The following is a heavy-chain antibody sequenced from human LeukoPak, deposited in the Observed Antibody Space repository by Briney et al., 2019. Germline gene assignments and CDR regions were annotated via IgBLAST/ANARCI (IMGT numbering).Heavy chain of an antibody. J-gene: IGHJ4*02. V-gene: IGHV3-30*04. Sequence: GGSLRLSCAASGFTFSSYAMHWVRQAPGKGLEWVTIISYDGSNKYYADSVKGRFTISRDNSKNTLYLQMNSLRAEDTAVYYCARGLRYSSTQIDYWGQGTLVTVSS. CDR3: ARGLRYSSTQIDY. D-gene: IGHD6-13*01. CDR2: ISYDGSNK. CDR1: GFTFSSYA.